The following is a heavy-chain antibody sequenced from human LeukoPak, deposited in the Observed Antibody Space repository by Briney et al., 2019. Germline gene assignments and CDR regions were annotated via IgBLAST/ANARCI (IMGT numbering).Heavy chain of an antibody. CDR1: GASISGYY. D-gene: IGHD3-3*01. J-gene: IGHJ5*02. CDR2: IYHSGDT. V-gene: IGHV4-59*01. CDR3: AREGTAFWHWFDP. Sequence: PSETLSLTCSVSGASISGYYWSWIRQPPGKGLEWIGYIYHSGDTNYNPSLRSRVTISVDTSKNQFSLKLNSVTAADTALYYCAREGTAFWHWFDPWGQGTLVTVSS.